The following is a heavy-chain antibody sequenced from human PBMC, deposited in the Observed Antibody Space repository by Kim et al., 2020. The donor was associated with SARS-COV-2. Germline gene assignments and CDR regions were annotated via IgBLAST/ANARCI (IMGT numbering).Heavy chain of an antibody. Sequence: GGSLRLSCAASGFTFDDYAMHWVRQAPGKGLEWVSGISWNSGSIGYADSVKGRFTISRDNAKNSLYLQMNSLRAEDTALYYCAKVVGATNRPSVFDYWGQGTLVTVSS. CDR3: AKVVGATNRPSVFDY. D-gene: IGHD1-26*01. V-gene: IGHV3-9*01. CDR2: ISWNSGSI. J-gene: IGHJ4*02. CDR1: GFTFDDYA.